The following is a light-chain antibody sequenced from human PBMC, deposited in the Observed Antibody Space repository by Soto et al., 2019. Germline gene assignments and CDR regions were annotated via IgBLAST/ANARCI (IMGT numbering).Light chain of an antibody. CDR2: AAS. CDR1: QSVSSSY. V-gene: IGKV3-20*01. J-gene: IGKJ1*01. Sequence: EIVLTLSPGTLSLSTGERDIFSCRASQSVSSSYLAWYQQKPGHAPGLLIYAASSRATGIPDRFGGGGSGTVFTLTISRLEPEDFAVYYCQQGTFGQGTKVDVK. CDR3: QQGT.